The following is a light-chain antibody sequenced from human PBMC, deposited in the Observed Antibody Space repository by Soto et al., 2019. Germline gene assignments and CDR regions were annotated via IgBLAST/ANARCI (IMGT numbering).Light chain of an antibody. Sequence: EVVMTQSPATLSVSPGERATLSCRASQSVSSNLAWYLQKPGQAPRLLIYGASSRATGIPDRFSGSGSGTDFTLTISRLEPEDFAVYYCQQYGSSPRTFGQGTKVDI. CDR1: QSVSSN. CDR2: GAS. J-gene: IGKJ1*01. CDR3: QQYGSSPRT. V-gene: IGKV3-20*01.